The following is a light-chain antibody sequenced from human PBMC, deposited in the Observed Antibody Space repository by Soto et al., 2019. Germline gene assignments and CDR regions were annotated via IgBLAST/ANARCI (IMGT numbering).Light chain of an antibody. CDR3: GSYAGSNNDV. CDR2: EGS. V-gene: IGLV2-23*01. J-gene: IGLJ1*01. Sequence: QSVLTQPASVAGSPGQSITISCTGTSSDVGSYNLVSWYQQHPGKAPKLMIYEGSKRPSGVSNRFSGSKSGNTASLTISGIQAEDEADYYCGSYAGSNNDVFANGTKVTVL. CDR1: SSDVGSYNL.